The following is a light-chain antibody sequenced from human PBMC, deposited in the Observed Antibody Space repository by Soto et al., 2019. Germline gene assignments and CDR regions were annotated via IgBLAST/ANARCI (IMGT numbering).Light chain of an antibody. CDR3: QRRSNWYT. CDR2: DAS. Sequence: EIVLTQSPATLSLSPGERATLSCRASQSVSSYLAWYQQKPGQAPRLLIYDASNRATGIPARFSGSVSGTDFTITISSLEPEDFAGYYCQRRSNWYTFGQGTKLEIK. J-gene: IGKJ2*01. V-gene: IGKV3-11*01. CDR1: QSVSSY.